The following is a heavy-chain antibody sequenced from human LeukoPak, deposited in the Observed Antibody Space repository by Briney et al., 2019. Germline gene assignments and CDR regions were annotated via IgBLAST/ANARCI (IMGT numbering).Heavy chain of an antibody. CDR2: IIPIFGTA. CDR3: AREGREYAAWGYSSYKGAFDI. J-gene: IGHJ3*02. Sequence: SVKVSCKASGGAFSSYAISWVRQAPGQGLEWMGGIIPIFGTANYAQKFQGRVTITADESTSTAYMELSSLRSEDTAVYYCAREGREYAAWGYSSYKGAFDIWGQGTMVTVSS. CDR1: GGAFSSYA. D-gene: IGHD6-19*01. V-gene: IGHV1-69*13.